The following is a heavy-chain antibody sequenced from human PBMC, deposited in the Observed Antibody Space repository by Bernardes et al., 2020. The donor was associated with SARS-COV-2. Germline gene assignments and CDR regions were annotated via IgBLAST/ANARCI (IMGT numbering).Heavy chain of an antibody. CDR1: GGSISSSSYY. Sequence: SETLSLTCTVSGGSISSSSYYWGWIRQPPGKGLDWIGNIYYSWITYYNPSLKSRVTMSIDTSKNQFSLKLSSVTAADTAVYYCARRLQYYFDYWGHGTLVTVSS. CDR3: ARRLQYYFDY. V-gene: IGHV4-39*01. CDR2: IYYSWIT. J-gene: IGHJ4*01.